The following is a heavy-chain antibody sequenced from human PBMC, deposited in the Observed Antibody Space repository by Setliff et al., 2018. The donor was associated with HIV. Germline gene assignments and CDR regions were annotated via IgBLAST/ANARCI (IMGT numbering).Heavy chain of an antibody. CDR1: GGSFSGYY. CDR2: ISSSGNT. V-gene: IGHV4-39*01. CDR3: ARHSPSDY. J-gene: IGHJ4*02. Sequence: SETLSLTCAVYGGSFSGYYWGWIRQPPGTGLEWIGSISSSGNTYYNPSLKSRVTTSVDTPKNQFSLKLNSVTAADTAVYYCARHSPSDYWGQGTLVTVSS.